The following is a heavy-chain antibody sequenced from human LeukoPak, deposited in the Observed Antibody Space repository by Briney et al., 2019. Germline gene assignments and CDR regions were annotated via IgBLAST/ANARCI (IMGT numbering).Heavy chain of an antibody. CDR2: ISSYYGNT. D-gene: IGHD1-26*01. Sequence: APVKVSCKASGYTFTNYGISWVRQPPGQGLEWMGWISSYYGNTNYAQRLQGRVTMTTDTSTGTAYMELRSLRSDDTAVYYCAQFQWELRGFDFWAQRTLVTVSS. J-gene: IGHJ4*02. V-gene: IGHV1-18*01. CDR3: AQFQWELRGFDF. CDR1: GYTFTNYG.